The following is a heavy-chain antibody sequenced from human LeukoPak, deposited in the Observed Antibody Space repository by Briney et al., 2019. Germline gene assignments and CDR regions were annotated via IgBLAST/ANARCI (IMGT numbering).Heavy chain of an antibody. CDR2: INPNSGGA. CDR3: ARHHVIAANRIGLYYYGMDV. V-gene: IGHV1-2*02. CDR1: GYIFTGYY. D-gene: IGHD6-25*01. Sequence: ASVKVSCKASGYIFTGYYMHWVRQAPGQGLEWMGWINPNSGGANYAQKFQGRVTMTRDTSISTAYMELSRLRSDDTAVYYCARHHVIAANRIGLYYYGMDVWGQGTTVTVSS. J-gene: IGHJ6*02.